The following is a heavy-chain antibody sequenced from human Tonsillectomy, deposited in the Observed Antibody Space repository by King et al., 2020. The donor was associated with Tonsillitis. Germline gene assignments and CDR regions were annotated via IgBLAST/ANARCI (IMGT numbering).Heavy chain of an antibody. CDR3: ARSGGDSYYYYGMDV. Sequence: VQLQESGPGLVKPSDTLSLTCAVSGYSISSRNWWGWIRQSPGKGLEWIGYIYYSGSAYYNPSLKSRVTMSVDTSKNQFSLKLRSVTAVDTALYYCARSGGDSYYYYGMDVWGQGTTVTVSS. D-gene: IGHD2-21*02. CDR2: IYYSGSA. CDR1: GYSISSRNW. J-gene: IGHJ6*02. V-gene: IGHV4-28*01.